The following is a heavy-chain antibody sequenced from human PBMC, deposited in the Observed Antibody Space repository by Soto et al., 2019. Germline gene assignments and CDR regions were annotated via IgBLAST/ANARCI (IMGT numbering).Heavy chain of an antibody. J-gene: IGHJ5*02. V-gene: IGHV4-39*07. CDR1: GCSISSSSYH. Sequence: PSETLSLTCTVSGCSISSSSYHWGWIRQPPGKGLEWIGNSHYSGSAYYNPSLKSRVTISVDTSKNQVSLKLSSVTAADTAVYYCARDARSGYSSSWNWFDPWGQGTLVTVSS. D-gene: IGHD6-13*01. CDR2: SHYSGSA. CDR3: ARDARSGYSSSWNWFDP.